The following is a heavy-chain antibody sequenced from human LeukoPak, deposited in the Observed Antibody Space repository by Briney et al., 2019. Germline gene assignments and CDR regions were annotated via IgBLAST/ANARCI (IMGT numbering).Heavy chain of an antibody. Sequence: GWSLRLSCAASGFTFSSYAMHWVRHAPGKGREGVAVISYDGSNKYYEDSVKGRFTISRDNSKNTLYLQMNSLRPDDPAVYYCARDRRFDYAFDPWGQGTLVTVSS. J-gene: IGHJ5*02. CDR2: ISYDGSNK. CDR3: ARDRRFDYAFDP. CDR1: GFTFSSYA. D-gene: IGHD4/OR15-4a*01. V-gene: IGHV3-30*04.